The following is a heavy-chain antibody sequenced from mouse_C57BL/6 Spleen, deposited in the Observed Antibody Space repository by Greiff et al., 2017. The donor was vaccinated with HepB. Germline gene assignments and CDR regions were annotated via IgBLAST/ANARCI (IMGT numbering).Heavy chain of an antibody. J-gene: IGHJ2*01. Sequence: EVMLVESGGGLVKPGGSLKLSCAASGFTFSDYGMHWVRQATEKGLEWVAYISSGSSTIYYADTVKGRFTISRDNAKNTLFLQMTSLRSEDTAMYYCARTAYGSSFYYFDYWGQGTTLTVSS. CDR3: ARTAYGSSFYYFDY. V-gene: IGHV5-17*01. CDR1: GFTFSDYG. CDR2: ISSGSSTI. D-gene: IGHD1-1*01.